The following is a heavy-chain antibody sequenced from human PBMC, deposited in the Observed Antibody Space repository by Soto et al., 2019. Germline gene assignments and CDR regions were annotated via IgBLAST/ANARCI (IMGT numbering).Heavy chain of an antibody. CDR3: AKGSGSIRPYNFDY. Sequence: PGGSLRLSCAASGFTFSSYAMSWVRQAPGKGLEWVSAISGSGGDTYHADSVKGRFTTSRDNSKNTLYLQMNSMRAEDTAVYYCAKGSGSIRPYNFDYWGQGTLVTVSS. CDR1: GFTFSSYA. V-gene: IGHV3-23*01. CDR2: ISGSGGDT. D-gene: IGHD2-2*01. J-gene: IGHJ4*02.